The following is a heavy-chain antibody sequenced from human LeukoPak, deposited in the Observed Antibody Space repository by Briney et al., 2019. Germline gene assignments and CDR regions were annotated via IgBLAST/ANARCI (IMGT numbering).Heavy chain of an antibody. CDR1: GVTFSSYT. CDR3: ARECDSASCSYYFGG. CDR2: ICSSSSYI. V-gene: IGHV3-21*01. J-gene: IGHJ4*02. D-gene: IGHD2-2*01. Sequence: PGGALRLSCAASGVTFSSYTMSWVRQAPGKGLEWVSYICSSSSYIYYADSVKGRFTISRDNARNSLYLQMDSLRAEDTAVYYCARECDSASCSYYFGGWGKGIPVTV.